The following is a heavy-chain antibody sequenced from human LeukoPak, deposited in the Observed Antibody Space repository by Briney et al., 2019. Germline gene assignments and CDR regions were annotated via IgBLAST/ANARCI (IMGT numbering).Heavy chain of an antibody. CDR2: ISSNGGST. D-gene: IGHD6-19*01. CDR1: GFIFSSYA. J-gene: IGHJ6*02. V-gene: IGHV3-64*01. CDR3: ARGSGWTYYYYGMDV. Sequence: GGSLRLSCAASGFIFSSYAMHWVRQAPGKGLEYVSAISSNGGSTYYANSVKGRFTISRDNSKNTLYLQMGSLRAEDMAVYYCARGSGWTYYYYGMDVWGQGTTVTVSS.